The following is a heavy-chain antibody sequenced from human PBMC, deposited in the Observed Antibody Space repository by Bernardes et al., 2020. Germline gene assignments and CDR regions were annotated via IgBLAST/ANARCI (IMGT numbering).Heavy chain of an antibody. CDR1: GGTFSSYA. V-gene: IGHV1-69*13. J-gene: IGHJ4*02. D-gene: IGHD3-10*01. Sequence: SVKVSCKASGGTFSSYAISWVRQAPGQGLEWMGGIIPIFGTANYAQKFQGRVTITADESTSTAYMELSSLRSEDTAVYYCARDPRSYYGSGSYYQFDYWGQGTLVTVSS. CDR3: ARDPRSYYGSGSYYQFDY. CDR2: IIPIFGTA.